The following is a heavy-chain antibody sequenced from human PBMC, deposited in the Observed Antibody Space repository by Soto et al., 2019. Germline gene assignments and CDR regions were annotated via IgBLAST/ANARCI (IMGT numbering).Heavy chain of an antibody. CDR2: IIPIFGTA. Sequence: ASVKVSCKASGGTFSSYAISWVRQAPGQGLEWMGGIIPIFGTANYAQKFQGRVTITADESTSTAYMELSSLRSEDTAVYYCARSPKSIAARPFDYWGQGTLVTVSS. CDR3: ARSPKSIAARPFDY. V-gene: IGHV1-69*13. J-gene: IGHJ4*02. D-gene: IGHD6-6*01. CDR1: GGTFSSYA.